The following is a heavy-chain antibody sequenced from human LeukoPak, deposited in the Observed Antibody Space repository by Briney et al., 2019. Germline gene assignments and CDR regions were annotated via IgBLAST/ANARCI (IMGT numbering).Heavy chain of an antibody. CDR3: YTYYYGSGSYYDY. CDR1: GFTFSSYG. J-gene: IGHJ4*02. D-gene: IGHD3-10*01. V-gene: IGHV3-30*02. Sequence: GGSLRLSCAASGFTFSSYGMHWVRQAPGKGLEWVAFIRYDGSNKYYADPVKGRFTISRDNSKNTLYLQMNSLRAEDTAVYYCYTYYYGSGSYYDYWGQGTLVTVSS. CDR2: IRYDGSNK.